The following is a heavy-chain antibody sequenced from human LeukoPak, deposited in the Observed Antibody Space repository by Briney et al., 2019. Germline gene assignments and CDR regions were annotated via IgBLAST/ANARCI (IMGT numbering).Heavy chain of an antibody. CDR2: MYYSGST. CDR1: GGSISSSSYY. D-gene: IGHD3-9*01. CDR3: ARGAPLVQFDWLLHWFDP. Sequence: SETLSLTCSVSGGSISSSSYYWGWIRQPPGKGLEWIGSMYYSGSTNYNPSLKIRVAISVDTSKNQFSLKLSSVTAADTAVYYCARGAPLVQFDWLLHWFDPWGQGTLVTVSS. V-gene: IGHV4-39*07. J-gene: IGHJ5*02.